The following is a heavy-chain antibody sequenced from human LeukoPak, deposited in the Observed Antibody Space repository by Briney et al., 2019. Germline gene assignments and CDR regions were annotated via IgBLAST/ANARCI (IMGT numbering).Heavy chain of an antibody. CDR2: ISGSGGST. J-gene: IGHJ4*02. Sequence: GGSLRLSCTASGFTFSSYAMSWVRQAPGKGLEWVSAISGSGGSTYYADSVKGRFTISRDNSKNTLYLQMNSLRAEDTTVYYCARDEGYSYAYDYWGQGTLVTVSS. V-gene: IGHV3-23*01. CDR1: GFTFSSYA. CDR3: ARDEGYSYAYDY. D-gene: IGHD5-18*01.